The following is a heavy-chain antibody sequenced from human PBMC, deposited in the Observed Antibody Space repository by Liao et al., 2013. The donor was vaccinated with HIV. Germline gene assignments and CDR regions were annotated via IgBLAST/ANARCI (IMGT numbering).Heavy chain of an antibody. CDR2: IFTGMSTTGTA. Sequence: QVQLQESGPGLVKPSQTLSLTCTVSGGSVSSGSYYWTWIRQPAGRGLEWIGHIFTGMSTTGTANYNPSLKSRVSISADTSSNHVSLKLTSVTAADTAVYYCARDVYGGILEWFKNWGQGTLVTVSS. D-gene: IGHD3-3*01. CDR1: GGSVSSGSYY. J-gene: IGHJ4*02. CDR3: ARDVYGGILEWFKN. V-gene: IGHV4-61*02.